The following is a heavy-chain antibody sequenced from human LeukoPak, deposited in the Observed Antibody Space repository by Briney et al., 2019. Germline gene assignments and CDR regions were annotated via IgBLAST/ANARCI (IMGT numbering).Heavy chain of an antibody. D-gene: IGHD3-3*01. Sequence: ASVKVSCKASGYTFTGYYMHWVRQAPGQGLEWMGWINPNSGGTNYAQKFQGRVTMTRDTSISTAYMELSRLRSDDTAVYYCARDRFGVVITPSYYFDYWGQGTLVTVSS. V-gene: IGHV1-2*02. J-gene: IGHJ4*02. CDR1: GYTFTGYY. CDR3: ARDRFGVVITPSYYFDY. CDR2: INPNSGGT.